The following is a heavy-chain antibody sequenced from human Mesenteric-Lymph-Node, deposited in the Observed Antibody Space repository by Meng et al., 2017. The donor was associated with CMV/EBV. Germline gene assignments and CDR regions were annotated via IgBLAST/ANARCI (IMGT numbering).Heavy chain of an antibody. CDR3: ARGGRYCSSTSCSKAYNYFDY. D-gene: IGHD2-2*01. J-gene: IGHJ4*02. V-gene: IGHV4-39*07. Sequence: SETLSLTCTVSGGSISSSSYYWGWIRQPPGKGLEWIGSIYYSGSTYYNPSLKSRVTISVDTSKNQFSLKLSSVTAADTAVYYCARGGRYCSSTSCSKAYNYFDYWGQGTLVTVSS. CDR1: GGSISSSSYY. CDR2: IYYSGST.